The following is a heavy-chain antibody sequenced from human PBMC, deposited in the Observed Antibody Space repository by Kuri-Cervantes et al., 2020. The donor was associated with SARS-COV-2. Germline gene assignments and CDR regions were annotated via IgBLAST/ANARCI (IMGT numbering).Heavy chain of an antibody. CDR1: GDTISSYY. CDR2: IYTSGST. Sequence: GSLRLSCTVSGDTISSYYWSWLRQPAGKGPEWIGRIYTSGSTNYNPALKSRVTMSVDTSKNQFSLKLRSVTAAGTAIYYCARNDAFDIWGQGTMVTVSS. V-gene: IGHV4-4*07. J-gene: IGHJ3*02. CDR3: ARNDAFDI.